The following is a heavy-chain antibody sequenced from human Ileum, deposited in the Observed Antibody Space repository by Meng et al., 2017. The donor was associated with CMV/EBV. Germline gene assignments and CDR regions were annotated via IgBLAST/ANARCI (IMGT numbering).Heavy chain of an antibody. CDR3: ARDGVVCSSTSCRALGH. D-gene: IGHD2-2*01. V-gene: IGHV1-2*02. Sequence: ASVKVSCKASGYMFTDYDMHWVRQAPGQGPEWMGWVNPYNGDTHYAQKFQGRVTMTTDTAITTTYMDLHNLRSDDPAVYYCARDGVVCSSTSCRALGHWGQGTLVTVSS. CDR2: VNPYNGDT. CDR1: GYMFTDYD. J-gene: IGHJ4*02.